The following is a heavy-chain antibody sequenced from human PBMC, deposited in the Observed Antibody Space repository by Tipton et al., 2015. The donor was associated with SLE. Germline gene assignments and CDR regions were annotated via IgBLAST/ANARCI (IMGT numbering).Heavy chain of an antibody. V-gene: IGHV3-23*01. J-gene: IGHJ4*02. CDR1: GFTFSSYA. CDR2: ISGSGGST. D-gene: IGHD3-10*01. Sequence: SLRLSCAASGFTFSSYAMSWVRQAPGKGLEWVSAISGSGGSTYYADSVKGRFTISRDNSKNTLYLQMNSLRAEDTAVYYCAKGRGLLLWFRELHFDYWGQGTLVTVSS. CDR3: AKGRGLLLWFRELHFDY.